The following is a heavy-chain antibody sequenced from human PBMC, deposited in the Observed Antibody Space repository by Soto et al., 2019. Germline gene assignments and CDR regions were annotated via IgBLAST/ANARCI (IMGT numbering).Heavy chain of an antibody. Sequence: ASETLSLTCTVSGGSISSGGYYWSWIRQHPGKGLERIGYIYYSGSTYYNPSLKSRVTISVDTSKNRFSLKLSSVTAADTAVYYCARQRRGGGSCYSCGWFDSWGQGTLVIVSS. D-gene: IGHD2-15*01. CDR3: ARQRRGGGSCYSCGWFDS. CDR2: IYYSGST. CDR1: GGSISSGGYY. J-gene: IGHJ5*01. V-gene: IGHV4-31*03.